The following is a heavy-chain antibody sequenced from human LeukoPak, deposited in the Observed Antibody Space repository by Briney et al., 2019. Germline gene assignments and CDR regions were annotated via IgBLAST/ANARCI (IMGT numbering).Heavy chain of an antibody. V-gene: IGHV3-23*01. CDR3: ARDEGRGDLLWFGEPPGDLYYYMDV. Sequence: GGSLRLSCAASGFTFGSYAMSWVRQAPGKGLEWVSAISGSGGSTYYADSVKGRFTISRDNAKNSLYLQMNSLRAEDTAVYYCARDEGRGDLLWFGEPPGDLYYYMDVWGKGTTVTVSS. J-gene: IGHJ6*03. CDR2: ISGSGGST. CDR1: GFTFGSYA. D-gene: IGHD3-10*01.